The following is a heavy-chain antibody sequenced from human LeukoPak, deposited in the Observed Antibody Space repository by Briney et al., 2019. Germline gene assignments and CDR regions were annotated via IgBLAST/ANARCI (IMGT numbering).Heavy chain of an antibody. CDR1: GFTLSNYP. Sequence: PGGSLRLSCAASGFTLSNYPMGWVRQAPGKGLEWVTVISHDGIDKYYADSVKGRFTISRDNSKNTLYLQLNSLRPEDTAVYYCARDRACSSTSCSHLAFDIWGQGTMVTVSS. V-gene: IGHV3-30-3*01. CDR2: ISHDGIDK. CDR3: ARDRACSSTSCSHLAFDI. D-gene: IGHD2-2*01. J-gene: IGHJ3*02.